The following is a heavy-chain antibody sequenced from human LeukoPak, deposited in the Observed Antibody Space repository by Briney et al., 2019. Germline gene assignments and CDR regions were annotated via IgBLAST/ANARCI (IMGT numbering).Heavy chain of an antibody. V-gene: IGHV3-23*01. D-gene: IGHD2/OR15-2a*01. Sequence: PGGSLRLSCAASVFTFSSDSMTWVRQAPGTGLEWVSTISNSAVSTFYADPVKGRFSISRDNSKNTLYLHMSSLSAEDTAMYYCAKDSFSTMWGPGTLVTVSS. J-gene: IGHJ4*02. CDR3: AKDSFSTM. CDR2: ISNSAVST. CDR1: VFTFSSDS.